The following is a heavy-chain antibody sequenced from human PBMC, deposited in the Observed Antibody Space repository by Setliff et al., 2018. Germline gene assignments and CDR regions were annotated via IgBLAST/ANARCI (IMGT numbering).Heavy chain of an antibody. CDR2: IIPIFGTT. Sequence: SVKVSCKASGGTFNNYAISWVRQAPGQGLKWMGGIIPIFGTTKYAQKFQGRVTITADTSTSTAYMELTSLTSDDTALYYCVRGQGPRTVVAIPFDHWGQGTLVTVSS. J-gene: IGHJ4*02. CDR1: GGTFNNYA. CDR3: VRGQGPRTVVAIPFDH. D-gene: IGHD3-22*01. V-gene: IGHV1-69*06.